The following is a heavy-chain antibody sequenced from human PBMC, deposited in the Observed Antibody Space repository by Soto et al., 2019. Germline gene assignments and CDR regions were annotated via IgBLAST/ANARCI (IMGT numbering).Heavy chain of an antibody. CDR1: GGTFSSHT. J-gene: IGHJ2*01. CDR3: ARPDFGDYWYFDL. CDR2: IIPALGTA. V-gene: IGHV1-69*08. Sequence: QDQLVQSGAEVKKPESSVKVSCKASGGTFSSHTFSWVRQAPGQGLEWMGRIIPALGTATYAQKFQGRVTITADESATTVYMELNRLRSEDTAVYYCARPDFGDYWYFDLWGRGTLVTVSS. D-gene: IGHD4-17*01.